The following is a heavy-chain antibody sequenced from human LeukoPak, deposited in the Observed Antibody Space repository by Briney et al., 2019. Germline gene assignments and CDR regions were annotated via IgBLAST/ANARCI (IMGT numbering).Heavy chain of an antibody. J-gene: IGHJ6*02. CDR2: IIPIFGIA. D-gene: IGHD3-3*01. CDR3: ASISGVVPAEEGMDV. CDR1: GGTFSSYA. Sequence: ASVKVSCKASGGTFSSYAISWVRQAPGQGLEWIGRIIPIFGIANYAQKFQGRVTITADKSTSTAYMELRSLRSEDTDVYYCASISGVVPAEEGMDVWGQGTTVTVSS. V-gene: IGHV1-69*04.